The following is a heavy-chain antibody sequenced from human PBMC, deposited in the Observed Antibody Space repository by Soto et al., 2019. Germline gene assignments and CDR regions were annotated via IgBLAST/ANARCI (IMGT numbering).Heavy chain of an antibody. D-gene: IGHD1-26*01. Sequence: PGESLKISCKGSGYSFTSYWISWVRQMPGKGLKWMGRFDPSDSYTNYSPSFQGHVTISADKSISTAYLQWSSLKASDTAMYYCVNVVGATLAFDIWGQGTMVTVSS. J-gene: IGHJ3*02. CDR1: GYSFTSYW. CDR3: VNVVGATLAFDI. V-gene: IGHV5-10-1*01. CDR2: FDPSDSYT.